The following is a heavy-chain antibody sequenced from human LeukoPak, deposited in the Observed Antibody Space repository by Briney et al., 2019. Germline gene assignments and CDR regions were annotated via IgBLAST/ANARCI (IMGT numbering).Heavy chain of an antibody. CDR1: GFTFSSYG. J-gene: IGHJ4*02. V-gene: IGHV3-30*02. CDR2: IRYDGSNK. CDR3: AKDFSVYNYDSRVLDY. D-gene: IGHD3-22*01. Sequence: GGSLRLSSAVSGFTFSSYGIHWVRQAPGKGLEWVTFIRYDGSNKYYADSVKCRFTISRDNSKNTLYLQMNRLRAEDTAVYYCAKDFSVYNYDSRVLDYWGQGTLVTVSS.